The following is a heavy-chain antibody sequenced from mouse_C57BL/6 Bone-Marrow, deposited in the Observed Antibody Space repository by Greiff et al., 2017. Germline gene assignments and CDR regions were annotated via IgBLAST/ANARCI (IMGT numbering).Heavy chain of an antibody. D-gene: IGHD4-1*01. V-gene: IGHV5-6*01. J-gene: IGHJ2*01. CDR3: ARPLTGTFDY. Sequence: EVQLVESGGDLVKPGGSLKLSCAASGFTFSSYGMSWVRQTPDKRLEWVATISSGGSYTYYPDSVKGRFTISRDNAKNTLYLQMSSLKSEDTAMYYCARPLTGTFDYWGQGTTLTVSS. CDR1: GFTFSSYG. CDR2: ISSGGSYT.